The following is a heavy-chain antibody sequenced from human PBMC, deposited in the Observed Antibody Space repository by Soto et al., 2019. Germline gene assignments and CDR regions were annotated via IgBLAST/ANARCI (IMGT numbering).Heavy chain of an antibody. CDR3: AKGANYDFWCAYDYYYYLYV. CDR2: ISGSGGST. Sequence: GGSLRLSCAASGFTFSSFAMSWVRQAPGKGLEWVSAISGSGGSTYYADSVKGRFTISRDNSKNTLYLQMNSLRAEDTAVYYCAKGANYDFWCAYDYYYYLYVWGKGTSVTVSS. CDR1: GFTFSSFA. J-gene: IGHJ6*03. D-gene: IGHD3-3*01. V-gene: IGHV3-23*01.